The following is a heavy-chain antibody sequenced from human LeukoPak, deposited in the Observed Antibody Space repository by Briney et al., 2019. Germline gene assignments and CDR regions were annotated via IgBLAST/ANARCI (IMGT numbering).Heavy chain of an antibody. Sequence: GGSLRLSCAASGFTFINHWMHWVRQAPGGGLVWVSHINNDGSFTTYADSVKGRFTISRDNAKNTLYLQMNSLRAEDTAVYYCTRDAALSFDLWGQGTLVAVPS. CDR2: INNDGSFT. V-gene: IGHV3-74*03. CDR3: TRDAALSFDL. J-gene: IGHJ1*01. D-gene: IGHD3-9*01. CDR1: GFTFINHW.